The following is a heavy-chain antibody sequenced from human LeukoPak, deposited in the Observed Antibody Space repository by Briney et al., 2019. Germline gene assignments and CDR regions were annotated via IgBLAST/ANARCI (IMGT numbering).Heavy chain of an antibody. Sequence: GGSLRLSCAASGFTFSDYGMHWVRQAPGKGLEWVAVISYDGNEKYLAASVKGRFTISRDNSKNTLDLQMNSLRAEDTAVYFCAREGYCGAGRCFFDYWGQGTLVTVSS. V-gene: IGHV3-33*08. CDR3: AREGYCGAGRCFFDY. CDR2: ISYDGNEK. CDR1: GFTFSDYG. D-gene: IGHD2-15*01. J-gene: IGHJ4*02.